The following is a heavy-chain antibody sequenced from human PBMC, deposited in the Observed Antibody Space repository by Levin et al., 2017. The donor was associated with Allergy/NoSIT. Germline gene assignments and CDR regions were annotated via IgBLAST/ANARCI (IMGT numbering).Heavy chain of an antibody. CDR3: AGGGRDGYLFEP. Sequence: SETLSLTCTVSGGSISSYYWSWIRQPAGKGLEWLGRIYTSGSTNYNPSLKSRVTMSVDTSKNQFSLKLSSVTAADTAVYYCAGGGRDGYLFEPWGQGTLVTVSS. CDR2: IYTSGST. D-gene: IGHD5-24*01. CDR1: GGSISSYY. J-gene: IGHJ5*02. V-gene: IGHV4-4*07.